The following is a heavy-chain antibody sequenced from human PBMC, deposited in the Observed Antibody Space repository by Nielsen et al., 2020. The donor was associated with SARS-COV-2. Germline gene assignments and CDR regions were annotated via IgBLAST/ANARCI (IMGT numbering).Heavy chain of an antibody. CDR2: ISSSSSTI. CDR1: EISFSSYS. CDR3: ARDSRYYYYGMDV. Sequence: GESLKISCVASEISFSSYSMNWVRQAPGKGLEWVSYISSSSSTIYYADSVKGRFTISRDNAKNSLYLQMNSLRAEDTAVYYCARDSRYYYYGMDVWGQGTTVTVSS. J-gene: IGHJ6*02. V-gene: IGHV3-48*01.